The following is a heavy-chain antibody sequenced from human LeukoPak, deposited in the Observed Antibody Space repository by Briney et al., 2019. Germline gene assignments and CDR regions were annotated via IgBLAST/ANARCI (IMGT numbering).Heavy chain of an antibody. CDR2: ISAYNGDT. Sequence: ASVKVSCKASGYTFGSYGITWVRQAPGQGLEWMGWISAYNGDTSYAQKFQVRVTMTTDTSTTTAYMELRSLRSDDTAVYYCARVYGLLWFGEPHWFDPWGQGTLVTVSS. CDR3: ARVYGLLWFGEPHWFDP. J-gene: IGHJ5*02. CDR1: GYTFGSYG. V-gene: IGHV1-18*01. D-gene: IGHD3-10*01.